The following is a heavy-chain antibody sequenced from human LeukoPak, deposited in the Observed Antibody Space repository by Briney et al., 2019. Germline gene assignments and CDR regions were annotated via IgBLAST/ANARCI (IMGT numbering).Heavy chain of an antibody. CDR2: ISWNSGSI. CDR1: GFTFDDYA. V-gene: IGHV3-9*03. J-gene: IGHJ3*02. CDR3: AKALGYAPTAEYAFDI. Sequence: GGSLRLSSAASGFTFDDYAMHWVRQAPGKGLEWVSGISWNSGSIGYADSVKGRFTISRDNAKNSLYLQMNSLRAEDMALYYCAKALGYAPTAEYAFDIWGQGTMVTVSS. D-gene: IGHD7-27*01.